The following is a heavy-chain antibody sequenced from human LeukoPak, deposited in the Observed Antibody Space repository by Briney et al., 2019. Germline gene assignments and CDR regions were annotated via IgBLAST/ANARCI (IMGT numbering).Heavy chain of an antibody. D-gene: IGHD5-12*01. CDR3: ARELREGLPYYDY. CDR2: IKPDIGVT. V-gene: IGHV1-2*02. CDR1: GYTFSGYY. Sequence: GATVKVSCKTSGYTFSGYYIHWMRQAPGQGLDWMGWIKPDIGVTNSAQKFQGRVTMSRDTSITTPYMELSSLRSDDTAFYYCARELREGLPYYDYWGQGTLVTVSS. J-gene: IGHJ4*02.